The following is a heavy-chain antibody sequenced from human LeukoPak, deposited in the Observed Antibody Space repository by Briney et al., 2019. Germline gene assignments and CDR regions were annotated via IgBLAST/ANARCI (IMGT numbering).Heavy chain of an antibody. Sequence: PGGSLRLSCAASGFTFSSYAMHWVRQAPGKGLEWVAVMSRPGSNKYYADSVKGRFTISRDNSKNTLYLQMNSLRAEDTAVYYCARDEFLYYYDSSGYGAFDIWGQGTMATLSS. V-gene: IGHV3-30-3*01. CDR1: GFTFSSYA. J-gene: IGHJ3*02. CDR3: ARDEFLYYYDSSGYGAFDI. CDR2: MSRPGSNK. D-gene: IGHD3-22*01.